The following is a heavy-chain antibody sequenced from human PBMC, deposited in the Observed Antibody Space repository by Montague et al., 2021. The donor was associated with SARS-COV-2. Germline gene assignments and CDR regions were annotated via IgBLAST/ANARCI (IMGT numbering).Heavy chain of an antibody. Sequence: SETLSLTCAVSGGPITSYYWNWIRQPPGKGLEYIGYIYYSGSTTYNPSLKSRVSISVDTSKNQFSLELRSVTAADTAVYYCAGGRGNCACGSYHYDHWGQGTLVTVSS. V-gene: IGHV4-59*01. CDR1: GGPITSYY. CDR3: AGGRGNCACGSYHYDH. J-gene: IGHJ5*02. D-gene: IGHD1-26*01. CDR2: IYYSGST.